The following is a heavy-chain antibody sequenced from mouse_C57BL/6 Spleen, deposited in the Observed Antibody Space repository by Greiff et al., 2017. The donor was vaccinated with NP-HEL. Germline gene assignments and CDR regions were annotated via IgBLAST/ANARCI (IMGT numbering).Heavy chain of an antibody. J-gene: IGHJ3*01. CDR1: GYTFTDYY. CDR2: INPYNGGT. CDR3: ARGENWFAY. Sequence: VQLQQSGPVLVKPGASVKMSCKASGYTFTDYYMNWVKQSHGKSLEWIGVINPYNGGTSYNQKFKGKATLTVDKSSSTAYMELNSLTSEDSAVYYCARGENWFAYWGQGTLVTVSA. V-gene: IGHV1-19*01.